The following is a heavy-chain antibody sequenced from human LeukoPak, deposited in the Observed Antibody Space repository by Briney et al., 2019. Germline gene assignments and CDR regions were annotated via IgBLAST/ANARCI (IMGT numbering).Heavy chain of an antibody. CDR2: IYYSGST. CDR1: GGSISSYY. Sequence: SETLSLTCTVSGGSISSYYWSWIRQPPGKGLEWIGYIYYSGSTYYNPSLKSRVTISVDTSKNQFSLKLSSVTAADTAVYYCARDHDYGDYVGAFDYWGQGTLVTVSS. CDR3: ARDHDYGDYVGAFDY. J-gene: IGHJ4*02. V-gene: IGHV4-59*06. D-gene: IGHD4-17*01.